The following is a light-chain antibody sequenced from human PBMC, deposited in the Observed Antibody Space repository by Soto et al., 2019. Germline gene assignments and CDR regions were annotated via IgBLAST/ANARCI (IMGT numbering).Light chain of an antibody. CDR3: HHYDSSPPYT. Sequence: EIVLTQSPGTLSLSPGERATLSCRASQSVGTYLAWYQQKPGQAPRLLIYDASSRATGIPDRFSGSGSGTDFTLIISRLEPDDSAVYYCHHYDSSPPYTFGRGTKLEIK. CDR1: QSVGTY. J-gene: IGKJ2*01. CDR2: DAS. V-gene: IGKV3-20*01.